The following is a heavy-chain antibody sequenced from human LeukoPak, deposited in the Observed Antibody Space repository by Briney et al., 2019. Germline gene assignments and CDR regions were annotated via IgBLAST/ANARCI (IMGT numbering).Heavy chain of an antibody. D-gene: IGHD5-18*01. J-gene: IGHJ4*02. CDR3: ARGRRGTAPFDY. CDR2: IYYSGST. CDR1: GGSISSYY. V-gene: IGHV4-59*01. Sequence: SETLSLTCTVSGGSISSYYWSWIRQPPGKGLEWIGYIYYSGSTNYNPSLKSRVTISVGTSKNQFSLKLSSVTAADTAVYYCARGRRGTAPFDYWGQGTLVTVSS.